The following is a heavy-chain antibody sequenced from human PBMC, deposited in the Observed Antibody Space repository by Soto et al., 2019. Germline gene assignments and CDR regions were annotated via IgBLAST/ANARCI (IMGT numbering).Heavy chain of an antibody. J-gene: IGHJ4*02. Sequence: PSETLSLACAVSGGSISNYYWSWIRQPPGKGLEWIGYIYYTGSTTYNPSLKSRVTISVDTSKNHFTLILSSVTTADTAVYYCARRPHWLDYWGQGSLVTVSS. CDR1: GGSISNYY. CDR3: ARRPHWLDY. V-gene: IGHV4-59*01. D-gene: IGHD6-19*01. CDR2: IYYTGST.